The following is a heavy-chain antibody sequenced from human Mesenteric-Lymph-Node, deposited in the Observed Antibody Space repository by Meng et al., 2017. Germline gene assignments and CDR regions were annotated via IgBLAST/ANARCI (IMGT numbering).Heavy chain of an antibody. D-gene: IGHD6-13*01. J-gene: IGHJ4*02. CDR3: ARAPGIAAAGSLGIDY. Sequence: SETLSLTCTVSGYSISSGYYWGWIRQPPGKGLEWIGSIYHSGSTYYNPSLKSRVTISVDTSKNQFSLKLSSVTAADTAVYYCARAPGIAAAGSLGIDYWGQGTLVTVSS. CDR2: IYHSGST. CDR1: GYSISSGYY. V-gene: IGHV4-38-2*02.